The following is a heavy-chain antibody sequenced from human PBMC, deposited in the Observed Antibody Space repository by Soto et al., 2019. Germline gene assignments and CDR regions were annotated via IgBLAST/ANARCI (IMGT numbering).Heavy chain of an antibody. J-gene: IGHJ4*02. V-gene: IGHV3-23*01. CDR3: AILGDYYDTSGYYYLTPDGVDY. D-gene: IGHD3-22*01. CDR1: GFTFRSYA. CDR2: ISGGGGST. Sequence: GGSLRLSCAASGFTFRSYAMSWVRQAPGKGLEWVSTISGGGGSTYYEDSVKGRFTISRDISKNTLYLQMDSLRAEDTAVYFCAILGDYYDTSGYYYLTPDGVDYWGQGTLVTVSS.